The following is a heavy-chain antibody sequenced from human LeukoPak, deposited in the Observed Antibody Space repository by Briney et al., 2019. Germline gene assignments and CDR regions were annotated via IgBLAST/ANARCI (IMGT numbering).Heavy chain of an antibody. CDR3: AKDMSGLPRDAFDI. V-gene: IGHV3-9*01. J-gene: IGHJ3*02. CDR2: ISWNSGSI. Sequence: PGRSLRLSCTASGFTFDDYAMHWVRQAPGKGLEWVTGISWNSGSIGYADSVKGRFTISRDNAKNSLYLQMSSLRAEDTALYYCAKDMSGLPRDAFDIWGQGTMVTVSS. CDR1: GFTFDDYA. D-gene: IGHD3-3*01.